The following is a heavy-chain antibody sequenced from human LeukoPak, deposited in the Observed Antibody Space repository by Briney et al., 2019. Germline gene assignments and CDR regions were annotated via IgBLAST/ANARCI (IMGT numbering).Heavy chain of an antibody. Sequence: SETPSLTCAVYGGSFSGYYWSWIRQPPGKGLEWIGEINHSGSTNYNPSLKSRVTISIDTSKNQFSLKLSSVTAADTAVYYCARDQVIRSGSYTAMDVWGQGITVTVSS. CDR1: GGSFSGYY. CDR2: INHSGST. V-gene: IGHV4-34*01. CDR3: ARDQVIRSGSYTAMDV. J-gene: IGHJ6*02. D-gene: IGHD3-10*01.